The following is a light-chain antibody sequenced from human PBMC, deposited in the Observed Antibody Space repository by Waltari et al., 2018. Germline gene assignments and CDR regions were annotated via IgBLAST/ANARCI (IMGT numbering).Light chain of an antibody. V-gene: IGLV1-40*01. CDR1: GSNNGAGSD. CDR2: GVN. CDR3: QSYDTSLRVV. J-gene: IGLJ2*01. Sequence: QSVLTQPPSVPGAPGPRVTIPCTGSGSNNGAGSDPHWYQHLPGKAPRLLIYGVNTRPLGVPDRFFGSQSGTSASLAITGLQAEDEGDYYCQSYDTSLRVVFGGGTKLTVL.